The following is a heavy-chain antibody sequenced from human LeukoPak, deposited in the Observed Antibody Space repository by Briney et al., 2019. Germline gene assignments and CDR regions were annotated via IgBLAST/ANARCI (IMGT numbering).Heavy chain of an antibody. D-gene: IGHD2-2*02. Sequence: GGSLRLSCAASGFTLSDHYMSWIRQAPGKGLEWVSYISSSGSTIYYADSEKGRFTISSDNAKNSLYLQMNSLRAEDTAMYYCASPDVHCSSTSCYTGYYYYMDVWGKGTTVTVSS. V-gene: IGHV3-11*04. CDR1: GFTLSDHY. CDR3: ASPDVHCSSTSCYTGYYYYMDV. CDR2: ISSSGSTI. J-gene: IGHJ6*03.